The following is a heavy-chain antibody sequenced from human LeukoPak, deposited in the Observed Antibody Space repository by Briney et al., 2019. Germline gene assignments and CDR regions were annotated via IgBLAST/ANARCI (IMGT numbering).Heavy chain of an antibody. J-gene: IGHJ4*02. CDR2: ISGSGGNT. CDR3: AKCMAEPGTCYFDY. CDR1: GFTFSSYA. D-gene: IGHD6-13*01. V-gene: IGHV3-23*01. Sequence: GGSLRLSCAASGFTFSSYAMTWVRQAPGKGLGWVSSISGSGGNTYYADSVKGRFTISRDNSKNTLYLQMNNVGAEDTALYYCAKCMAEPGTCYFDYWGQGTLVTVSS.